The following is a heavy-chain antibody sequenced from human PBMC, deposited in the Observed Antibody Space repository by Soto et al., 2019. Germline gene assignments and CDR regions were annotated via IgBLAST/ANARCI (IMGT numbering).Heavy chain of an antibody. Sequence: QVQLVQSGAEVKKPGSSVKVSCKASGDIVSSYTISWLRQAPRHGLEWMGGIIPIIERVGYAEKYRGRVNITADRSTLTAYMALTNVSSDVRAVYYGAKGEGSRAVDGSLDSSGMDVWGQGTTVTVSS. CDR1: GDIVSSYT. J-gene: IGHJ6*02. CDR3: AKGEGSRAVDGSLDSSGMDV. CDR2: IIPIIERV. D-gene: IGHD3-10*01. V-gene: IGHV1-69*06.